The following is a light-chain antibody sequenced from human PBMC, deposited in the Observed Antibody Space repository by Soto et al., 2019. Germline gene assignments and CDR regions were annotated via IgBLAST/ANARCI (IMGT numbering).Light chain of an antibody. CDR2: DVS. CDR3: CSYADNYSYV. V-gene: IGLV2-11*01. J-gene: IGLJ1*01. CDR1: SSDVGAYNY. Sequence: QSALTQPRSVSGSPGQSVTISCTGTSSDVGAYNYVSWYQQHPGKAPKLMTYDVSKRPSGVPDRFSGSKSGNTASLTISELQAEDEADYYCCSYADNYSYVFGTGTKVT.